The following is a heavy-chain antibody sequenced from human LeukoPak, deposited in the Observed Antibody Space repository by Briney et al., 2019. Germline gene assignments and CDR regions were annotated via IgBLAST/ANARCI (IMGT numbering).Heavy chain of an antibody. Sequence: SETLSLTCTVSGGSISSYYWSWIRQPPGKGLEWIGYIYYSGSTNYNPSLKSRVTISVDTSKNQFSLKLSSVTAADTAVYYCARVQTYDILTGYYRPNWFDPWGQGTLVTVSS. CDR1: GGSISSYY. J-gene: IGHJ5*02. V-gene: IGHV4-59*01. CDR2: IYYSGST. D-gene: IGHD3-9*01. CDR3: ARVQTYDILTGYYRPNWFDP.